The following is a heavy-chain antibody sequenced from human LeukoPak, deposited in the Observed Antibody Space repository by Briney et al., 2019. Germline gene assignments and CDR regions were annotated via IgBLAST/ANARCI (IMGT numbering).Heavy chain of an antibody. CDR3: ARDQGQRITMIVVSIGQNWFDP. D-gene: IGHD3-22*01. J-gene: IGHJ5*02. Sequence: ASVKVSCKASGYTFTSYGISWVRQAPGQGLEWMGWISAYNGNTNYAQKLQGRVTMTTDTSTSTAYMELRSLRSDDTAVYYCARDQGQRITMIVVSIGQNWFDPWGQGTLVTVSP. CDR2: ISAYNGNT. V-gene: IGHV1-18*01. CDR1: GYTFTSYG.